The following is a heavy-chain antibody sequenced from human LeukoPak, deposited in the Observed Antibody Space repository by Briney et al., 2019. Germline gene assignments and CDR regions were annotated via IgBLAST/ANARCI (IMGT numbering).Heavy chain of an antibody. CDR1: GFTFSSYS. J-gene: IGHJ6*02. D-gene: IGHD2-15*01. Sequence: PGGSLRLSCAASGFTFSSYSMNWVRQAPGKGLEWVSYISSSSTTIYYADSVKGRFTISRDNAKNSLYLQMNSLRAEDTAVYYCARASNPLGYCSGGSCYKLYYYYGMDVWGQGTTVTVSS. V-gene: IGHV3-48*01. CDR3: ARASNPLGYCSGGSCYKLYYYYGMDV. CDR2: ISSSSTTI.